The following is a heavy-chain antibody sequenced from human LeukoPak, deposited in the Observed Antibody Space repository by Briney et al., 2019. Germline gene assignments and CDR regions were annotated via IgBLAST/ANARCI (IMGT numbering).Heavy chain of an antibody. CDR3: ARAKVVPAAIRSYYFDY. D-gene: IGHD2-2*02. CDR2: IKQDGSEK. Sequence: GGSLRLSCAASGFTFSSYWMSWVRQAPGKGLEWVANIKQDGSEKYYVDSVKGRFTISRDNAKNSLCLQMNSLRAEDTAVYYCARAKVVPAAIRSYYFDYWGQGTLVTVSS. CDR1: GFTFSSYW. J-gene: IGHJ4*02. V-gene: IGHV3-7*01.